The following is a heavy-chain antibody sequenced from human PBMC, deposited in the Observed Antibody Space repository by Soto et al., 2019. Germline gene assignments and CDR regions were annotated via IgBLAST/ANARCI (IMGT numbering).Heavy chain of an antibody. V-gene: IGHV1-69*13. D-gene: IGHD6-13*01. CDR1: GDIFTNHS. Sequence: ASVKVFCKASGDIFTNHSINWVRQAPGQGLEWMGRISPMFDTTNYAQDFQDRVTITADESTTFVYLELNSLKSEDTAVYFCATSSSVAAAGYFKYWGQGTLVTVSS. CDR2: ISPMFDTT. J-gene: IGHJ4*02. CDR3: ATSSSVAAAGYFKY.